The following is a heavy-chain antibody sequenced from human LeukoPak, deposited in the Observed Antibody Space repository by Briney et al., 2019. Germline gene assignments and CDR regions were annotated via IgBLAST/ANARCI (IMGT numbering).Heavy chain of an antibody. V-gene: IGHV4-59*08. J-gene: IGHJ6*02. CDR2: IYYSGST. CDR3: ARLQVGYYYYGMDV. CDR1: GGSISSYY. D-gene: IGHD3-10*01. Sequence: SETLSLTCTVSGGSISSYYWSWIRQPPGKGLEWIGYIYYSGSTNYNPSLKSRVTISVDTSKNQFSLKLSSVTAADTVVYYCARLQVGYYYYGMDVWGQGTTVTVSS.